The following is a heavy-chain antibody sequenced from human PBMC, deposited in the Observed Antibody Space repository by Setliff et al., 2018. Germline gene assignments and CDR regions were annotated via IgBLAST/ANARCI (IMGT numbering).Heavy chain of an antibody. Sequence: LSLSCAASGFTFSSYEMNWVRQAPGKGLEWVSYISSSGSTIYYADSVKGRFTISRDNAKNSLYLQMNSLRAEDTAVYYCARDIRDNFWSGYYIYYYGMDVWGQGTTVTVSS. D-gene: IGHD3-3*01. V-gene: IGHV3-48*03. J-gene: IGHJ6*02. CDR1: GFTFSSYE. CDR3: ARDIRDNFWSGYYIYYYGMDV. CDR2: ISSSGSTI.